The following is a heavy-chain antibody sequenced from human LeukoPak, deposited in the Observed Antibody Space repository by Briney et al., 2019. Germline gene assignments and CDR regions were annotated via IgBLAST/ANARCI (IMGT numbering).Heavy chain of an antibody. V-gene: IGHV4-4*09. Sequence: SETLSLTCTVSGGSISSYYWSWIRQPPGKGLEWIRYIYTSGSTNYNPSLKSRVTISVDTSKNQFSLKLSSVTAADTAVYYCASPYYYDSSGYYYDRFAFDIWGQGTMVTVSS. D-gene: IGHD3-22*01. CDR3: ASPYYYDSSGYYYDRFAFDI. J-gene: IGHJ3*02. CDR2: IYTSGST. CDR1: GGSISSYY.